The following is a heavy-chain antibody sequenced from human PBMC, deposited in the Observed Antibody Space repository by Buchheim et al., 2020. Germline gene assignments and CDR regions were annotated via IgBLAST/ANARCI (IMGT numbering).Heavy chain of an antibody. CDR1: GASISSNNW. Sequence: QVQLQESGPGLVKPSGTLSLTCTVSGASISSNNWWSWVRQPPGKGLEWIGEVYYSGSTNYNPSLKSRLTISVDVSNNEFYPKLNSVTAADTGVYYCARAITMSPWGQGTLVTVSS. D-gene: IGHD3-22*01. CDR3: ARAITMSP. V-gene: IGHV4-4*02. J-gene: IGHJ5*02. CDR2: VYYSGST.